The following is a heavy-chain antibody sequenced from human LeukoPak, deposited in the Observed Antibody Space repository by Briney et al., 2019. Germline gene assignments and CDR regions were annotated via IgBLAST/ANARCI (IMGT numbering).Heavy chain of an antibody. D-gene: IGHD6-13*01. CDR3: ARDGGSSWWGNWFDP. CDR1: GFTFSSYW. Sequence: GGSLRLSCAASGFTFSSYWMSWVRQAPGKGLEWVANIKQDGSEKYYVDSVKGRFTISRDNAKNSLYLQMNSLRAEDTAVYYCARDGGSSWWGNWFDPWGQGTLVTVSS. CDR2: IKQDGSEK. J-gene: IGHJ5*02. V-gene: IGHV3-7*01.